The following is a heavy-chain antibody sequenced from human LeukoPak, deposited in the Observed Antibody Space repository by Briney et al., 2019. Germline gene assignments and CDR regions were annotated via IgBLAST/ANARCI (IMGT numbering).Heavy chain of an antibody. CDR2: IYPGDSDT. J-gene: IGHJ4*02. Sequence: GESLQSPCKGSGYSFTSYWVGWVRQMPGKGLEWMGIIYPGDSDTRYSPSFQGQVTISADKSISTAYLQWSRLKASDTAMYYCARGPLWHLLVLPYFNYWGQGTLVTVSS. V-gene: IGHV5-51*01. CDR3: ARGPLWHLLVLPYFNY. D-gene: IGHD6-13*01. CDR1: GYSFTSYW.